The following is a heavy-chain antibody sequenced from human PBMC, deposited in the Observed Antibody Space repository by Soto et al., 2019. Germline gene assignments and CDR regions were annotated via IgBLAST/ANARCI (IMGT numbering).Heavy chain of an antibody. CDR1: GFTFSHYA. CDR2: ISYDGANK. CDR3: ASPTTEIDY. V-gene: IGHV3-30*09. D-gene: IGHD4-17*01. J-gene: IGHJ4*02. Sequence: PGGSLRLSCVASGFTFSHYAMHWVRQAPGKGLDWVAVISYDGANKYYADPVKGRFAISRDNSKNTLSLQMNSLRSEDTAVYYCASPTTEIDYWGQGILVTVSS.